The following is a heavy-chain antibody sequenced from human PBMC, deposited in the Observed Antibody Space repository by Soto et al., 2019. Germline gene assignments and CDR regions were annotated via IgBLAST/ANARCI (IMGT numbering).Heavy chain of an antibody. J-gene: IGHJ4*02. D-gene: IGHD2-2*01. Sequence: QVQLVQSGGEVKKPGASVKVSCKAVGTTTGISWVRRAPGQGLEWRAWISLHNVAKNNAPQFQGRFTLNTDTSTGTAYMELRSLRSDDTAVYYCATDERDDCSSINCHYFDHWGQGALVTVSS. CDR3: ATDERDDCSSINCHYFDH. V-gene: IGHV1-18*01. CDR2: ISLHNVAK. CDR1: GTTTG.